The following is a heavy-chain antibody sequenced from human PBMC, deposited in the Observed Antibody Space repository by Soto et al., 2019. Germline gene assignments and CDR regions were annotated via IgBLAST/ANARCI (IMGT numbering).Heavy chain of an antibody. CDR2: IYPGDSDT. CDR3: ARRQDIATGAKGDYYYGMDV. J-gene: IGHJ6*02. V-gene: IGHV5-51*01. Sequence: ESLTIYCRRYGYSFTRYWIGWVRQMPGKGLEWMGIIYPGDSDTRYSPSFQGQVTISADKSISTAYLQWSSLKASDTAMYYCARRQDIATGAKGDYYYGMDVWGQGTTVTVSS. CDR1: GYSFTRYW. D-gene: IGHD6-25*01.